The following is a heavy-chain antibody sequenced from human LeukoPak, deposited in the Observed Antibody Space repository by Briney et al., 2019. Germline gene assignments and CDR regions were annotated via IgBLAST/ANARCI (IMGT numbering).Heavy chain of an antibody. CDR2: IIPIFGTA. CDR3: ARSDYDSSEEDAFDI. CDR1: GGTFSSYA. Sequence: GASVKVSCKASGGTFSSYAISWVRQAPGQGLEWMGGIIPIFGTANYAQKFQGRVTITADKSTSTAYMELSSLRSEDTAVCYCARSDYDSSEEDAFDIWGQGTMVTVSS. V-gene: IGHV1-69*06. D-gene: IGHD3-22*01. J-gene: IGHJ3*02.